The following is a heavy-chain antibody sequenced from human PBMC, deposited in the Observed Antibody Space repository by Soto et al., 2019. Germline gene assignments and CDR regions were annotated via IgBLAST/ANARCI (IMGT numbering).Heavy chain of an antibody. Sequence: ASVKVSCKASGYTYTSYGLSSVRQAPRKVLKRIGWISAYNGNTNYAQKLQGRVTMTTDTSTSTAYMELRSLRSDDTAVYYCARALRYFGGGWFDPWGQGTLVTVS. J-gene: IGHJ5*02. CDR1: GYTYTSYG. V-gene: IGHV1-18*01. D-gene: IGHD3-9*01. CDR3: ARALRYFGGGWFDP. CDR2: ISAYNGNT.